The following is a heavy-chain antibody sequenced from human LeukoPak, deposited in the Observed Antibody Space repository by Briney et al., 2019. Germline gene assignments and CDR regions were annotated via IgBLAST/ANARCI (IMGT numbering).Heavy chain of an antibody. J-gene: IGHJ3*02. V-gene: IGHV3-23*01. Sequence: TGGSLRLSCAASGFTFSSYAMSWVRQAPGKGLEWVSAISGSGGSTYYADSVKGRFTISRDNSKNTLYLQMNSLRAEDTAVYYCAKDVASAYYDSSGYGAFDIWGQGTMVTVSS. D-gene: IGHD3-22*01. CDR2: ISGSGGST. CDR3: AKDVASAYYDSSGYGAFDI. CDR1: GFTFSSYA.